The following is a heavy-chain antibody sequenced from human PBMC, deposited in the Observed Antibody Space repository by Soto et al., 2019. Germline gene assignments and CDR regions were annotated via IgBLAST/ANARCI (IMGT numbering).Heavy chain of an antibody. CDR1: GYTFTNYD. J-gene: IGHJ4*02. Sequence: ASVKVSCKSSGYTFTNYDIHWVRQAPGQGLEWMGIINPFGATTSYTQKFQGRVTLTSDTSTTTVYMELSSLRSEDTAVYFCARGGSWNYFDYWGQGTPVTVSS. V-gene: IGHV1-46*03. CDR2: INPFGATT. CDR3: ARGGSWNYFDY. D-gene: IGHD6-13*01.